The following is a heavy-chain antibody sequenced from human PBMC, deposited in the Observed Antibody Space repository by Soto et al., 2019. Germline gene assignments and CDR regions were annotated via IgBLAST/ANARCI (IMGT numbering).Heavy chain of an antibody. CDR3: ARDSPLTPPYYYYGMDV. CDR2: IIPIFGTA. Sequence: QVQLVQSGAEVKKPGSSVKVSCKASGGTFSSYAISWERQAPGQGLEWMGGIIPIFGTANYAQKFQGRVTITADESTSTAYMELSSLRSEDTAVYYCARDSPLTPPYYYYGMDVWGQGTTVTVSS. J-gene: IGHJ6*02. CDR1: GGTFSSYA. D-gene: IGHD3-9*01. V-gene: IGHV1-69*01.